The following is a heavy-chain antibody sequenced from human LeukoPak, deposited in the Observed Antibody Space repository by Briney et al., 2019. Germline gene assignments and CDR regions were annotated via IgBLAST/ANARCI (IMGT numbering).Heavy chain of an antibody. CDR2: IHHNGTR. CDR1: VGSISSGNW. J-gene: IGHJ6*02. V-gene: IGHV4-4*02. CDR3: ATAPILRGEGGEHYRCGMDV. Sequence: TSGTLYLTCGVSVGSISSGNWWSWVRQSPEKGLEWIGEIHHNGTRNYNPSLKSRVTISADTFQNHFSLIVTSLTAADTAVYYCATAPILRGEGGEHYRCGMDVWGQGTTVIVSS. D-gene: IGHD2-2*02.